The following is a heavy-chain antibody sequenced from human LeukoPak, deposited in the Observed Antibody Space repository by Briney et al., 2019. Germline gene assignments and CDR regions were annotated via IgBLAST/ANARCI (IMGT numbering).Heavy chain of an antibody. Sequence: SETLSLTCTVSGGPISSYYWSWIRQPAGKGLEWIGRIYTSGSTNYNPSLKSRVTMSVDTSKNQFSLKLSSVTAADTAVYYCASQPYSGYGGNNWFDPWGQGTLVTVSS. J-gene: IGHJ5*02. D-gene: IGHD5-12*01. CDR2: IYTSGST. CDR1: GGPISSYY. V-gene: IGHV4-4*07. CDR3: ASQPYSGYGGNNWFDP.